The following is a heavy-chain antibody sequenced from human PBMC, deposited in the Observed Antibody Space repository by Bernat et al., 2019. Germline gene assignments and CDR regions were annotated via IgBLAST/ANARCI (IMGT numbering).Heavy chain of an antibody. V-gene: IGHV4-31*03. D-gene: IGHD3-3*01. CDR1: GGSISSGGYY. CDR3: ARSRDTISRNYYYYYYMDV. CDR2: IYYSGST. J-gene: IGHJ6*03. Sequence: QVQLQQWGAGLLKPSETLSLTCTVSGGSISSGGYYWSWIRQHPGKGLEWIGYIYYSGSTYYNPSLKSRVTISVDTSKNQFSLKLSSVTAADTAVYYCARSRDTISRNYYYYYYMDVWGKGTTVTVSS.